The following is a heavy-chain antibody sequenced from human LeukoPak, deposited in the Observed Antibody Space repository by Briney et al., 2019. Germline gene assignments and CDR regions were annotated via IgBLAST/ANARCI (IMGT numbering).Heavy chain of an antibody. CDR3: ARRNSAYNYAAD. Sequence: GGSLRLSCAASGFIVGSNYMSWVRQAPGKGLEWVSIIYTGGSTYYADSVKGRFTISRDNSKNTLYLQMNTLRAEDTAVYYCARRNSAYNYAADWGQGTLVTVSS. V-gene: IGHV3-66*01. CDR1: GFIVGSNY. D-gene: IGHD5-12*01. CDR2: IYTGGST. J-gene: IGHJ4*02.